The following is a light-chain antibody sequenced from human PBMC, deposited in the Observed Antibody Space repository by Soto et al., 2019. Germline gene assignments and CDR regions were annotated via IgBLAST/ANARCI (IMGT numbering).Light chain of an antibody. CDR2: KAS. CDR1: QSISSW. CDR3: QQYNDHST. V-gene: IGKV1-5*03. J-gene: IGKJ3*01. Sequence: DIQKTQSPSTLSASVEDKVTITCRASQSISSWLAWYQQKPGTAPKLLIYKASTLQSGVPSRFSGSGSGTEFTLTISSLLPDDSSTYYLQQYNDHSTLGPGPNLDS.